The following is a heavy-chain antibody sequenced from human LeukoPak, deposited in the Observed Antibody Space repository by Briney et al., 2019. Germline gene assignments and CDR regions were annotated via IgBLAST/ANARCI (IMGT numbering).Heavy chain of an antibody. D-gene: IGHD2-21*02. CDR3: ARDLPYCGGDCYSNGMDA. Sequence: GASVKVSCKASGYTFTSHGISWVRQAPGQGLEWMGWISAYNGNTNYAQKLQGRVTMTTDTSTSTAYMELRSLRSDDTAVYYCARDLPYCGGDCYSNGMDAWGKGTTVTVSS. J-gene: IGHJ6*04. CDR2: ISAYNGNT. CDR1: GYTFTSHG. V-gene: IGHV1-18*04.